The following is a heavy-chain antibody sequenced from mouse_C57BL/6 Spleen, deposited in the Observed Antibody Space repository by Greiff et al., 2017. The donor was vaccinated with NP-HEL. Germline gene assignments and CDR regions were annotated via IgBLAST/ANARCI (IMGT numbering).Heavy chain of an antibody. V-gene: IGHV2-6-1*01. CDR2: IWSDGST. Sequence: QVQLKESGPGLVAPSPSLSITCTVSGFSLTSYGVHWVRQPPGKGLEWLVVIWSDGSTTYNSALKSRLSISKDNSKSQVFLKMNSLQTDDTAMDYCARHDDYDGAWFAYWGQGTLVTVSA. CDR1: GFSLTSYG. CDR3: ARHDDYDGAWFAY. J-gene: IGHJ3*01. D-gene: IGHD2-4*01.